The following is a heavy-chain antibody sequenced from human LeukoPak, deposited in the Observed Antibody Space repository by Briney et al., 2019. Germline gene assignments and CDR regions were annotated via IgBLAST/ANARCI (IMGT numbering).Heavy chain of an antibody. Sequence: SETLSLTCAVSGGSISSYYWSWIRQPAGKGLEWIGRISTGGTTNYNPSLTGRITMSVDTSKNQFSLNLTSVTAADTAVYYCARELSPSRAHDYWGQGTLVTVSS. CDR1: GGSISSYY. D-gene: IGHD5-24*01. CDR2: ISTGGTT. CDR3: ARELSPSRAHDY. V-gene: IGHV4-4*07. J-gene: IGHJ4*02.